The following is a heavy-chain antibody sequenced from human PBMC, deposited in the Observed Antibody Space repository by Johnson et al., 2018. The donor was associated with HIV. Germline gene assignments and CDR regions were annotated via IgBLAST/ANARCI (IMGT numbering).Heavy chain of an antibody. CDR2: IGTAGDT. CDR1: GFTVSRNY. J-gene: IGHJ3*02. CDR3: ARDEVAGAFDI. Sequence: VQLVESGGGLVQPGGSLRLSCAASGFTVSRNYMSWVCQAPGKGLEWVSVIGTAGDTYYPGSVKGRFTISRENAKNSLYLQMNSLRAEDTAVYYCARDEVAGAFDIWGQGTMVTVSS. V-gene: IGHV3-13*01.